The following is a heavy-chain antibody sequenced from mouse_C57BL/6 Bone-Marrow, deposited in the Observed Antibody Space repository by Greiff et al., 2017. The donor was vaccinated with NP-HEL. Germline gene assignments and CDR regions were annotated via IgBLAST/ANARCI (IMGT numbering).Heavy chain of an antibody. V-gene: IGHV10-1*01. J-gene: IGHJ2*01. CDR2: IRSKSNNYAT. CDR1: GFSFNTYA. Sequence: EVKVVESGGGLVQPKGSLKLSCAASGFSFNTYAMNWVRQAPGKGLEWVARIRSKSNNYATYYADSVKDRFTISRDDSESMLYLQMNNLKTEDTAMYYCVLGRSYYFDYWGQGTTLTVSS. D-gene: IGHD4-1*01. CDR3: VLGRSYYFDY.